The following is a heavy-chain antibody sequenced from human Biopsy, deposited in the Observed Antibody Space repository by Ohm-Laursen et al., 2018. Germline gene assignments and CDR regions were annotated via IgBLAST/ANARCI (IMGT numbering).Heavy chain of an antibody. CDR1: ACYISSDY. Sequence: SETLSLTCTASACYISSDYWSRIRQTPGKGLEWIGYIYYSGSTNYNPSLNSRVTISVDTSKNQFSLRLNSVTAADTAVYYCARATNSTGWPYYYFYGMDVWGQGTTVTVSS. V-gene: IGHV4-59*01. CDR2: IYYSGST. CDR3: ARATNSTGWPYYYFYGMDV. J-gene: IGHJ6*02. D-gene: IGHD2/OR15-2a*01.